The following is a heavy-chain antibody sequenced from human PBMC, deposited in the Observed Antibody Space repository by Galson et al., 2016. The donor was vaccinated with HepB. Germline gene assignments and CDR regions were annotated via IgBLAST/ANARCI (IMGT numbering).Heavy chain of an antibody. D-gene: IGHD5-18*01. CDR3: ARDSGYRRTAFDY. V-gene: IGHV3-30-3*01. CDR1: GFTFSSYA. CDR2: ISYDGGNK. Sequence: SLRLSCAASGFTFSSYAMHWVRQAPGKGLEWVAVISYDGGNKFSTDSVKGRFTISRDNSKNTLYLQMNSLRAEDTAVYYCARDSGYRRTAFDYWGQGTLVTVSS. J-gene: IGHJ4*02.